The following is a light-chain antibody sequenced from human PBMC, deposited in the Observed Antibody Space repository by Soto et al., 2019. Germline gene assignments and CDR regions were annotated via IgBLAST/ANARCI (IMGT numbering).Light chain of an antibody. Sequence: TQSPGTLSLTQGERATLSCRASQSVGGDLAWYQQKPGQPPRLLIYGASSRATGIPDRLSGSGSGTDFTLTISRLEPEDFAVYYCQQYVNSPCTFGQGTKVDIK. V-gene: IGKV3-20*01. CDR3: QQYVNSPCT. J-gene: IGKJ1*01. CDR2: GAS. CDR1: QSVGGD.